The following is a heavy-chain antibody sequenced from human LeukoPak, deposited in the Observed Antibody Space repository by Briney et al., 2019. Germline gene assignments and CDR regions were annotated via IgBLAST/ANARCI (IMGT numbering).Heavy chain of an antibody. D-gene: IGHD3-22*01. Sequence: GESLKISCKGSGYTFNYLIGWVRQMPGKGLEWMGIIYPGDSNTRYSPSFQGQVTISADKSINTAYLQWSSLKASDTAMYYCTRRDYYHKYYFDYWGQGTLVAVSS. CDR2: IYPGDSNT. V-gene: IGHV5-51*01. J-gene: IGHJ4*02. CDR3: TRRDYYHKYYFDY. CDR1: GYTFNYL.